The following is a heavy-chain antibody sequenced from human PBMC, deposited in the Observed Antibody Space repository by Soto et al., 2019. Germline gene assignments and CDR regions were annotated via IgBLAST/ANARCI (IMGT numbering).Heavy chain of an antibody. CDR1: GGTFSSYA. J-gene: IGHJ6*02. Sequence: QVQLVQSGAEVKKPGSSVKFSCKASGGTFSSYAISWVRQAPGQGLEWMGGSIPICGTANYAQKLQGRVTMTADDYTSTAYMELSSLRSEDTAVYYCARAYRAARYYYYGMDVWGQGTTVTVSS. CDR2: SIPICGTA. CDR3: ARAYRAARYYYYGMDV. V-gene: IGHV1-69*01. D-gene: IGHD6-6*01.